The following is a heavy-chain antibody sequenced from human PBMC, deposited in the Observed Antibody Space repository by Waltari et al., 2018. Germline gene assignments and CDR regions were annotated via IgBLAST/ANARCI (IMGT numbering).Heavy chain of an antibody. CDR1: GLNFANSW. CDR3: VRDGGVAGIRTFDF. CDR2: IHSDESGA. D-gene: IGHD6-19*01. V-gene: IGHV3-74*01. Sequence: EAQLVESGGGLVQPGGSLRLSCEASGLNFANSWMHWVRQAPGKGLEWVSCIHSDESGAHFAGSVKGRFTISRDDAKNTLYLQMNSLRFEDTALYYCVRDGGVAGIRTFDFWGQGTLVTVSS. J-gene: IGHJ4*02.